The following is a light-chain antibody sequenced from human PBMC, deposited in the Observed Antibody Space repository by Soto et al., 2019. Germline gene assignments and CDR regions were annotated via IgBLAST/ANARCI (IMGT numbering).Light chain of an antibody. CDR1: SSDVGGYNS. CDR3: SSFTSSITYV. CDR2: DVT. Sequence: QSVLTQPASVSGSPGQSITISCTGTSSDVGGYNSVSWYRQDPGKAPKLVIYDVTNRPSGVSNRFSGSKSGNTASLTISGLQAEDEADYYCSSFTSSITYVFGTGTQLTVL. V-gene: IGLV2-14*01. J-gene: IGLJ1*01.